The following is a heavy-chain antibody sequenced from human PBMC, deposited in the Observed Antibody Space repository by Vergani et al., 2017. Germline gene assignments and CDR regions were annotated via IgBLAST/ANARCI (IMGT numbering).Heavy chain of an antibody. CDR2: IYYSGST. CDR1: GGPISSSSYY. CDR3: ARQDGYNCNAYDWFDP. D-gene: IGHD5-24*01. Sequence: QLQLQESGPGLVKPSETLSLTCTVSGGPISSSSYYWGWIHQPPGKGLEWIGSIYYSGSTYYNPSLKSRVTISVDTSKNQFSLKLSSVTAADTAVYYCARQDGYNCNAYDWFDPWGQGTLVTVSS. V-gene: IGHV4-39*01. J-gene: IGHJ5*02.